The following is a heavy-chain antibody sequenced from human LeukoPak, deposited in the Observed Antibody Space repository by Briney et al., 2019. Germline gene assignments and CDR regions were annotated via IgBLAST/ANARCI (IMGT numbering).Heavy chain of an antibody. CDR2: IKTKTDGDGGTT. CDR1: GFTFSNAW. CDR3: TTNDAFDI. Sequence: PGGSLRLSCAASGFTFSNAWMSWVRQAPGKGRGWVGRIKTKTDGDGGTTDYAAPVKGRFTISRDDSKNTLYLQMNSLTTEDTAVYYCTTNDAFDIWGRGTMVTVSS. V-gene: IGHV3-15*01. J-gene: IGHJ3*02.